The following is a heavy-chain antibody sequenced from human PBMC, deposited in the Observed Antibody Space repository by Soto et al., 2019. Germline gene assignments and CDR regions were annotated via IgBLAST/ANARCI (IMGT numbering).Heavy chain of an antibody. V-gene: IGHV1-2*02. CDR3: ARGPIAARRFNWFDP. J-gene: IGHJ5*02. Sequence: VASVKVSCKASGYTFTGYYMHWVRQAPGQGLEWMGWINPNSGGTNYAQKFQGRVTMTRDTSISTAYMELSRLRSDDTAVYYCARGPIAARRFNWFDPWGQGTLVTVSS. CDR1: GYTFTGYY. CDR2: INPNSGGT. D-gene: IGHD6-6*01.